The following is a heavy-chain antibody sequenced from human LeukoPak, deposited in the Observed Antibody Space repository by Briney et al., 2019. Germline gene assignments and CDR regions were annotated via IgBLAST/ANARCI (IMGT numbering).Heavy chain of an antibody. CDR2: ISSSGRTM. CDR3: ARESGLTMVRGTFDY. V-gene: IGHV3-48*03. J-gene: IGHJ4*02. CDR1: GFTFSSYE. Sequence: PGGFLRLSCAASGFTFSSYEMNWVRQAPGKGLEWVSYISSSGRTMYYADSVKGRFTFSRDNAKNSLYLQMNSLRAEDTAAYYCARESGLTMVRGTFDYWGQGTLVTVSS. D-gene: IGHD3-10*01.